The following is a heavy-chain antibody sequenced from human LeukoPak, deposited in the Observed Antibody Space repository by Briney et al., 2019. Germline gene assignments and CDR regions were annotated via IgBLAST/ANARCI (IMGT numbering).Heavy chain of an antibody. J-gene: IGHJ4*02. CDR3: ARPRLRPHYFFDY. Sequence: SETLSLTCTVSGGSISSSSYYWGWIRQPPGKGLQWIGNIYHSGNTYYNPSLKSRVDISVDTAKNQFSLRLTSVTAADTAVYYCARPRLRPHYFFDYWGQGILVTVSS. CDR1: GGSISSSSYY. CDR2: IYHSGNT. D-gene: IGHD2-15*01. V-gene: IGHV4-39*01.